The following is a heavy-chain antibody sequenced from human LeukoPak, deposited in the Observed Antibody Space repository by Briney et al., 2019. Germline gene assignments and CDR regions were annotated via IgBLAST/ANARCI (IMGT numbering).Heavy chain of an antibody. CDR3: ARENPVTTVYYYYMDV. D-gene: IGHD4-17*01. CDR1: GYSFTGHY. CDR2: INPRGTST. V-gene: IGHV1-46*01. J-gene: IGHJ6*03. Sequence: ASVKVSCKASGYSFTGHYMHWVRQAPGQGLEWMGVINPRGTSTIYAEKFQGRIIMTRDLSTTTDYMELSSLKSDDTAVYYCARENPVTTVYYYYMDVWGKGTTVTVSS.